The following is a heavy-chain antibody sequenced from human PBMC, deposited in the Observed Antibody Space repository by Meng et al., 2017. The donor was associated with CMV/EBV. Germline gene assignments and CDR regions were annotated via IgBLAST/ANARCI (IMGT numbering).Heavy chain of an antibody. Sequence: GESLKISCAAPGFTFSSYSMNWVRQAPGKGLEWVSSISSSSSYIYYADSVKGRFTISRDNAKNSLYLQMNSLRAEDTAVYYCARDVYYYDSSGYYIDYWGQGTLVTVSS. CDR2: ISSSSSYI. CDR3: ARDVYYYDSSGYYIDY. D-gene: IGHD3-22*01. J-gene: IGHJ4*02. V-gene: IGHV3-21*01. CDR1: GFTFSSYS.